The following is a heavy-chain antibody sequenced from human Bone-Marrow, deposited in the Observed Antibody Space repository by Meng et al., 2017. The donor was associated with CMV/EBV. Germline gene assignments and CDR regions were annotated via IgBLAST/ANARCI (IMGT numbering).Heavy chain of an antibody. CDR3: ARGGGYSYGPYYYYYGMDV. CDR2: IYYSGST. D-gene: IGHD5-18*01. V-gene: IGHV4-61*01. CDR1: GGSVSSGSYY. J-gene: IGHJ6*02. Sequence: SETLSLTCTVSGGSVSSGSYYWSWIRQPPGKGLEWIGYIYYSGSTNYNPSLKSRVTISVDTSKNQFSLKLSSVTAADTAVYYCARGGGYSYGPYYYYYGMDVWGQGTMVTVSS.